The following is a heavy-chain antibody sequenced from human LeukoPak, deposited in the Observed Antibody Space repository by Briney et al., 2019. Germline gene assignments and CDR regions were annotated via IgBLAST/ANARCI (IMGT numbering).Heavy chain of an antibody. D-gene: IGHD5-18*01. J-gene: IGHJ4*02. Sequence: GGSLRLSCAASGVSVNRNYMSWVRQAPGKGLEWVSVIYYGDTTYYADSVKGRFTISRDNSNNAVNLQMNNLRAEDTAVYYCAKEMGHSKPFDYWGQGTLVTVSS. CDR3: AKEMGHSKPFDY. CDR1: GVSVNRNY. V-gene: IGHV3-66*01. CDR2: IYYGDTT.